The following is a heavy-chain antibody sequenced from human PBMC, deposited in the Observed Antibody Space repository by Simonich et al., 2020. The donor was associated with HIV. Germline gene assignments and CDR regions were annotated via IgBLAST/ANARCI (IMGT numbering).Heavy chain of an antibody. CDR3: ARGIVGAD. CDR2: ISSSRNYI. CDR1: GIICRSYS. J-gene: IGHJ4*02. V-gene: IGHV3-21*01. Sequence: EVQLVESGGGLVKPGGSLRLSCAASGIICRSYSMNWVRQAPGKGLAWVASISSSRNYIYYADSVKGRFTISKDNAKNSLYLQMNSLRGEDTAVYYCARGIVGADWGQGTLVTVSS. D-gene: IGHD1-26*01.